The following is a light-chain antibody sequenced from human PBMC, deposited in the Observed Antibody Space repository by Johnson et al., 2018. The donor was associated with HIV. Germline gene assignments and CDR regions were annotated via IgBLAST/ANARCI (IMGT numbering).Light chain of an antibody. J-gene: IGLJ1*01. CDR1: SSNIGNSY. V-gene: IGLV1-51*01. Sequence: QSVLTQPPSVSAAPGQKVTISCSGSSSNIGNSYVSWYQQLPGTAPKLLIYDNNKRPSGIPDRFSGSKSGTSATLGITGLQTGDEADYYCGTWDSSLGGVYVFGTGTKVAGL. CDR3: GTWDSSLGGVYV. CDR2: DNN.